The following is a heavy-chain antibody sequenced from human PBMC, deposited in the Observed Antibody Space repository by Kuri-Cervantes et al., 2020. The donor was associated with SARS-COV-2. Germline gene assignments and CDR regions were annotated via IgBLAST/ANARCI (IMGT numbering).Heavy chain of an antibody. V-gene: IGHV6-1*01. CDR1: GDSVSSNSAA. CDR2: TFYRSKWHN. D-gene: IGHD6-19*01. J-gene: IGHJ4*02. Sequence: SETLSLTCAISGDSVSSNSAAWSWIRQSPSRGLEWLGRTFYRSKWHNDYAVSVKGRITLSPDTSKNQFSLRLNSVTPEDTAVYYCAGGSSGRDYWGQGTLVTVSS. CDR3: AGGSSGRDY.